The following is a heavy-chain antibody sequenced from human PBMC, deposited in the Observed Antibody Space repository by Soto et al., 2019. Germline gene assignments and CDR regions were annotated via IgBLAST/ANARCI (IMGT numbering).Heavy chain of an antibody. CDR3: ARDGAEYSSSSGDFDY. CDR2: IWYDGSNK. V-gene: IGHV3-33*01. Sequence: QVQLVESGGGVVQPGRSLRLSCAASGFTFSSYGMHWVRQAPGKGLEWVAVIWYDGSNKYYADSVKGRFTISRDNSKNTLYLQMNSLRAEDTAVYYCARDGAEYSSSSGDFDYWGQGTLVTVSS. D-gene: IGHD6-6*01. CDR1: GFTFSSYG. J-gene: IGHJ4*02.